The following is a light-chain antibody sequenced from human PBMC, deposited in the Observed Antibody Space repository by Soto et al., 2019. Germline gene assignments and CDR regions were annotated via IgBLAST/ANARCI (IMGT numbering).Light chain of an antibody. CDR3: QQYGSSPLVT. CDR2: VAS. V-gene: IGKV3-20*01. Sequence: EIVLTQSPGTLSLSPGERATLSCRASQSVSSSYLAWYQQKPGQAPRLLIYVASNRVTGIPDRFSGSGSGTDFTLTISRLEPEDFAVYYCQQYGSSPLVTFGQGTRLEIK. CDR1: QSVSSSY. J-gene: IGKJ5*01.